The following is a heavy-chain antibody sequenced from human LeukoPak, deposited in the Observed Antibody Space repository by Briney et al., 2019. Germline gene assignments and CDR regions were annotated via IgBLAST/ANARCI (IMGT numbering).Heavy chain of an antibody. D-gene: IGHD6-19*01. J-gene: IGHJ4*02. CDR1: GFTFSSYA. CDR3: ARGATGYSSGWYEGLCDY. V-gene: IGHV3-23*01. CDR2: ISGSGGST. Sequence: GGSLRLSCAASGFTFSSYAMSWVRQAPGKGLEWVSAISGSGGSTYYADSVKGRFTISRDNAKNSLYLQMNSLRAEDTAVYYCARGATGYSSGWYEGLCDYWGQGTLVTVSS.